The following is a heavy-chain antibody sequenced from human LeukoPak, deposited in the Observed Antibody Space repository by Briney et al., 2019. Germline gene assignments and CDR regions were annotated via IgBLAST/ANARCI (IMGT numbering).Heavy chain of an antibody. D-gene: IGHD3-22*01. CDR3: ARGYYYDSRQLWFDR. J-gene: IGHJ5*02. V-gene: IGHV1-18*01. Sequence: VPSVTVSCTASGYAFTSYGISWVRQAPGQGLEWMGWISAYNGNTNYAQKLQGRVTMTTDTSTSTAYMELRSLRSDDTAVYYGARGYYYDSRQLWFDRWGQGTLVSVAS. CDR2: ISAYNGNT. CDR1: GYAFTSYG.